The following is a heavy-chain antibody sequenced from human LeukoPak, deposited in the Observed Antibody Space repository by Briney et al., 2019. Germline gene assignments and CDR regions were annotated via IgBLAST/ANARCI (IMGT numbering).Heavy chain of an antibody. CDR1: GGSFSGYY. CDR3: ARARDGYNWNYYYMDV. Sequence: SETLSLTCAVYGGSFSGYYWSWIRQPPGKGLEWIGEINHSGSTNYNPSLKSRVTISVDTSKNQFSLKLSSVTAADTAVYYCARARDGYNWNYYYMDVWGKGTTVTVSS. CDR2: INHSGST. V-gene: IGHV4-34*01. J-gene: IGHJ6*03. D-gene: IGHD5-24*01.